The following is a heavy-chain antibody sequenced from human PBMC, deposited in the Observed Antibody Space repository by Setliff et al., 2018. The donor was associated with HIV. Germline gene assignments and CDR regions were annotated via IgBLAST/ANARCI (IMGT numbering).Heavy chain of an antibody. D-gene: IGHD6-6*01. J-gene: IGHJ4*02. V-gene: IGHV1-2*02. CDR2: INPNSGGT. Sequence: GASVKVSCKASGYTFTGYYMHWVRQAPGQGLEWMGWINPNSGGTDYAQKFQGRVTMTRDTSISTAYMELSRLRSDDTAVYYCAKAVAQQFVSFFDHWGQGTLVTVSS. CDR3: AKAVAQQFVSFFDH. CDR1: GYTFTGYY.